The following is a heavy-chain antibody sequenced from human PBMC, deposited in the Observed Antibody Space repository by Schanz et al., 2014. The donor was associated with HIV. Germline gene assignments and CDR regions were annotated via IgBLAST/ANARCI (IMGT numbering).Heavy chain of an antibody. Sequence: QVQLVQSGAEVKKPGASVRVSCKTSGYIFTSNGISWVRQAPGQGLEWMGWISPSNGNTNYAQKFQGRVTMTTDTSTSTAYMDLSRLRSDDTAVYYCARGRSGYCSVGSCPYGRYYFDYWGQGTLVTVSS. D-gene: IGHD2-15*01. CDR1: GYIFTSNG. J-gene: IGHJ4*02. CDR3: ARGRSGYCSVGSCPYGRYYFDY. CDR2: ISPSNGNT. V-gene: IGHV1-18*01.